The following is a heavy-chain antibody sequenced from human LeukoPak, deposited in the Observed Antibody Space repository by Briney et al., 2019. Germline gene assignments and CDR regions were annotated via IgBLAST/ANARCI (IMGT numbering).Heavy chain of an antibody. Sequence: GGSLRLSCAASGFTFSSYAISWVRQAPGKGLEWVSAISGSGGSTYYADSVKGRFTISRDNSKNTLYLQMNSLRAEDTAVYYCATQRGPAEYFQHWGQGTLVTVSS. J-gene: IGHJ1*01. D-gene: IGHD3-10*01. CDR3: ATQRGPAEYFQH. V-gene: IGHV3-23*01. CDR1: GFTFSSYA. CDR2: ISGSGGST.